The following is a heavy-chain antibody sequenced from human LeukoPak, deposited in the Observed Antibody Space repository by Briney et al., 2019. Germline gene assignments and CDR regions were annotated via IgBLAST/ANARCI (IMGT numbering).Heavy chain of an antibody. CDR2: ISIDGGST. Sequence: GGSLRLSCSASGFTFSSYAMHWVRQAPGKGLEYVSGISIDGGSTDYADSVKGRFTISRDNSKNTVYLQMSSLRAEDTAVYYCVKESRVVRGVIMDAFDMWGQGTMVTVSS. CDR3: VKESRVVRGVIMDAFDM. D-gene: IGHD3-10*01. J-gene: IGHJ3*02. V-gene: IGHV3-64D*06. CDR1: GFTFSSYA.